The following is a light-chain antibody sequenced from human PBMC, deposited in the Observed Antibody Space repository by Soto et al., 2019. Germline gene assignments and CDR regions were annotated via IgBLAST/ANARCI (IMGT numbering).Light chain of an antibody. CDR3: QQRDKWPRT. Sequence: EIVLTQSPATLSLSPGERATLSCRASQSVGSYLAWYQHKPGQAPRLLIYGASNRATDIPGRFSGRGSGTDFTRTISSLESGDSAVYYCQQRDKWPRTFGQGTQMEIK. V-gene: IGKV3-11*01. CDR2: GAS. CDR1: QSVGSY. J-gene: IGKJ2*01.